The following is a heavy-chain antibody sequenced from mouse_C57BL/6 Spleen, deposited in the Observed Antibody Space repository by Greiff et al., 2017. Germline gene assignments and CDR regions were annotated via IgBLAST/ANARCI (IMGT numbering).Heavy chain of an antibody. CDR2: ISNGGGST. Sequence: EVKLVESGGGLVQPGGSLKLSCAASGFTFSDYYMYWVRQTPEKRLEWVAYISNGGGSTYYPDTVKGRFTISRDNATNAQYLRMSRLKSEDTAMYYCARRETTGVGGDYYAMDYWGQGTSVTVSS. D-gene: IGHD1-1*01. J-gene: IGHJ4*01. CDR3: ARRETTGVGGDYYAMDY. V-gene: IGHV5-12*01. CDR1: GFTFSDYY.